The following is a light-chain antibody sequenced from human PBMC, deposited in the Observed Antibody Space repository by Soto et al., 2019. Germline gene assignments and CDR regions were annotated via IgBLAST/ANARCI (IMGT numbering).Light chain of an antibody. CDR2: GAS. J-gene: IGKJ1*01. CDR1: QSVDSRF. Sequence: EIVLTQSPGTLSLSPGERVTLSCRASQSVDSRFLAWYQQIPGQAPRLLVYGASIRTTGIPDRFSGSGSGTDFTLSIRRLEPEDFAVYYCQQHDSSRTFGQGTKVEMK. CDR3: QQHDSSRT. V-gene: IGKV3-20*01.